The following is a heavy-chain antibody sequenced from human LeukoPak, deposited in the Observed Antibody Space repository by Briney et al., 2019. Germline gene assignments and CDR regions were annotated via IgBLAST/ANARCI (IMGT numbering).Heavy chain of an antibody. D-gene: IGHD3-22*01. CDR3: ARGPRITMIVVVDGDAFDI. Sequence: GGSLRLSCAASGFTFSSYAMHWVRQAPGKGLEYVSAISSNGGSTYYANSVKGRFTISRDNPKNTLYLQMGSLRAEDMAVYYCARGPRITMIVVVDGDAFDIWGQGTMVTVSS. CDR1: GFTFSSYA. J-gene: IGHJ3*02. V-gene: IGHV3-64*01. CDR2: ISSNGGST.